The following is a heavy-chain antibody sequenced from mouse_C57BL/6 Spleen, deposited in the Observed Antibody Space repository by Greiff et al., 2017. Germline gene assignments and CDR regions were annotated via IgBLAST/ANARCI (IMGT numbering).Heavy chain of an antibody. V-gene: IGHV3-6*01. D-gene: IGHD4-1*01. CDR2: ISYDGSN. J-gene: IGHJ1*03. CDR1: GYSITSGYY. CDR3: AREGETGTGYWYFDV. Sequence: VQLKQSGPGLVKPSQSLSLTCSVTGYSITSGYYWNWIRQFPGNKLEWMGYISYDGSNNYKPSLKNRISITRDTSKNQFFLKLTSVTTEDTATYYCAREGETGTGYWYFDVWGTGTTVTVSS.